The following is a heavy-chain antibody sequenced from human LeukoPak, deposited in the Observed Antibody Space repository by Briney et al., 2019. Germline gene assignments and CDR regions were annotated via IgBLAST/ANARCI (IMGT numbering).Heavy chain of an antibody. Sequence: KSSETLSLTCTVSGGPITSHYWSWIRQPPGKGLEWIGYIYYSGSTNYNPSLKSRVTISVDTSKNQFSLKLSSVTAADTAVYYCARAAYCSGGSCYSLAGMDVWGQGTTVTVSS. V-gene: IGHV4-59*11. J-gene: IGHJ6*02. CDR2: IYYSGST. CDR3: ARAAYCSGGSCYSLAGMDV. D-gene: IGHD2-15*01. CDR1: GGPITSHY.